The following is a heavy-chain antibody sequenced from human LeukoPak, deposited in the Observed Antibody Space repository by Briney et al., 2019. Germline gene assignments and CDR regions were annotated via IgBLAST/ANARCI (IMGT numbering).Heavy chain of an antibody. J-gene: IGHJ6*04. CDR3: AELGITMIGGV. D-gene: IGHD3-10*02. Sequence: GGSLRLSCAASGFTFSRYWMTWVRQAPGKGLEWVANIKEDGSQEHCVGSVKGRFTISRDNANNSLYLQMNSLRAEDTAVYYCAELGITMIGGVWGKGTTVTISS. CDR1: GFTFSRYW. V-gene: IGHV3-7*01. CDR2: IKEDGSQE.